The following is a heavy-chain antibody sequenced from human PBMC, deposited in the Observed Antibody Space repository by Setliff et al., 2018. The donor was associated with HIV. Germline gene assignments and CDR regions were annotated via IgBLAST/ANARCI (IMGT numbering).Heavy chain of an antibody. CDR3: ARFGPLRYFDH. CDR1: GFIFANYA. Sequence: ASVKVSCKTSGFIFANYAVHWVRQAPGQGLEWMGWINAGNGDTRYSQKFQGSVTFTRDTSASTAYMEVTGLRSEDTAVYYCARFGPLRYFDHWGQGTLVTVSS. V-gene: IGHV1-3*01. CDR2: INAGNGDT. D-gene: IGHD4-17*01. J-gene: IGHJ4*02.